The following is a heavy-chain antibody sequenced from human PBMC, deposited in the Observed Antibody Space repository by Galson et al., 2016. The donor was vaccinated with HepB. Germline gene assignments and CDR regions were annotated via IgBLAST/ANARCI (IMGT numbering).Heavy chain of an antibody. CDR1: GYSFGSYW. D-gene: IGHD3-3*01. Sequence: QSGAEVTKPGESLKISCRGSGYSFGSYWIGWVRQMPGKGLEWMGIIYPGDFDIRYGPSFQGQVTISVDKSISTAYLQWSSLTASDTAMYYCAGSLTGSYDFCGAIYNYYAMDVWGQGTTVTVS. CDR2: IYPGDFDI. CDR3: AGSLTGSYDFCGAIYNYYAMDV. V-gene: IGHV5-51*01. J-gene: IGHJ6*02.